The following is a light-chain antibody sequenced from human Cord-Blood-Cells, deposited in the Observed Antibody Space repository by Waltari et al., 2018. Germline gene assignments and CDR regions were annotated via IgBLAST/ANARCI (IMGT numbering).Light chain of an antibody. CDR2: EVN. CDR1: SSDGGGYNY. V-gene: IGLV2-14*01. J-gene: IGLJ1*01. Sequence: QSALTQPASVSGSPGQSITISCTGTSSDGGGYNYVSWYQQHPGKVPKLMIYEVNNRPSGVSNRFSGSKSGNTASLTISGLQAEDEADYYCSSYTSSSTYVFGTGTKVTVL. CDR3: SSYTSSSTYV.